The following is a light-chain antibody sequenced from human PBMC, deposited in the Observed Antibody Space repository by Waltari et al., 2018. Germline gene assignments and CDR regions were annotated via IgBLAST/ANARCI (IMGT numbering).Light chain of an antibody. CDR1: QMFTKGE. CDR2: GAS. CDR3: QQYGSSIMYT. V-gene: IGKV3-20*01. Sequence: ASQMFTKGELAGNQQKPGQPPRLLIYGASSRAAGIPDRFSGSGSGTEFTLTISRLEAEDSAVYYCQQYGSSIMYTFGQGTKLEIK. J-gene: IGKJ2*01.